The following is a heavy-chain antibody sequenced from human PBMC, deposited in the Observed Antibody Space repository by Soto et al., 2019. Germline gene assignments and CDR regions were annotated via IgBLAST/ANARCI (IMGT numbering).Heavy chain of an antibody. D-gene: IGHD6-13*01. CDR3: ARGYYSSSGRVFDF. CDR1: GYTFSGYF. J-gene: IGHJ4*02. V-gene: IGHV1-2*02. CDR2: MNPNSGGT. Sequence: QVQLVQSGADVKKPGASVKVSCKTSGYTFSGYFMHWLRQAPGQGLEWMGWMNPNSGGTDYAQNFQGRVSMTWDTSISTAYMELSRLRSDDPAIYYCARGYYSSSGRVFDFWGQGTLVTVSS.